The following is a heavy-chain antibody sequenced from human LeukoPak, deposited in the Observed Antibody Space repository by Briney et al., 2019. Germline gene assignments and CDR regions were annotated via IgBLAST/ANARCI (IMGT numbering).Heavy chain of an antibody. V-gene: IGHV3-48*03. Sequence: GGSLRLSCAASGFTFSSYEMNWVRQAPGKGLEWVSYISSSGSTIYYADSVKGRFTISRDNAKNSLYLQMNSLRAEDTAVYYCARDRYYYYGIDVWGKGTTVTVSS. CDR1: GFTFSSYE. CDR3: ARDRYYYYGIDV. J-gene: IGHJ6*04. CDR2: ISSSGSTI.